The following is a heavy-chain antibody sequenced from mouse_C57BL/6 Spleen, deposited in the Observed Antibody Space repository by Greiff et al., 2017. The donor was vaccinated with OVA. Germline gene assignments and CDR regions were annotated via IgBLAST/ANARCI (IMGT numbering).Heavy chain of an antibody. Sequence: EVQVVESGGGLVKPGGSLKLSCAASGFTFSDYGMHWVRQAPEKGLEWVAYISSGSSTIYYADTVKGRFTISRDNAKNTLFLQMTSLRSEDTAMYYCARGYYGSSYDWYFDVWGTGTTVTVSS. CDR2: ISSGSSTI. CDR3: ARGYYGSSYDWYFDV. J-gene: IGHJ1*03. CDR1: GFTFSDYG. D-gene: IGHD1-1*01. V-gene: IGHV5-17*01.